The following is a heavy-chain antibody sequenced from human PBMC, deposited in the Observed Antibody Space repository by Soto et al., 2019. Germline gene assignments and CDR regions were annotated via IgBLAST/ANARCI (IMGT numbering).Heavy chain of an antibody. Sequence: PGGLLRLACAACGFTLSSSAITLARQAPGKGLEWVSAISGSGGSTYYADSVKGRFTISRDNSKNTLYLQMNSLRAEDTAVYYCANDVQWLGGPFDYWGQGSLDTVTS. J-gene: IGHJ4*02. CDR2: ISGSGGST. V-gene: IGHV3-23*01. CDR1: GFTLSSSA. D-gene: IGHD6-19*01. CDR3: ANDVQWLGGPFDY.